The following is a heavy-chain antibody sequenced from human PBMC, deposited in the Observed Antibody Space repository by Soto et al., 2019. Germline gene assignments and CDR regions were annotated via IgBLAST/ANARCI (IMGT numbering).Heavy chain of an antibody. J-gene: IGHJ4*02. CDR2: INLRGGTT. V-gene: IGHV1-46*02. CDR1: GYNFNQYY. D-gene: IGHD4-17*01. CDR3: ARGPDDSDVPRWDY. Sequence: QVQLVQSGAEVRKPGASVRLSCETSGYNFNQYYIHWVRQAPGQGLEWMGIINLRGGTTEYAQKFRGRVTVTGDTSTSTAYMQLSSLRSEDTAVYFCARGPDDSDVPRWDYWGQGTLVSVSS.